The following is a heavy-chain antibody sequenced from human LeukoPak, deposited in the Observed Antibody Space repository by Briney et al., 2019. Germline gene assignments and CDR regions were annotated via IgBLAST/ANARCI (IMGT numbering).Heavy chain of an antibody. CDR2: IYHSGST. Sequence: SETLSLTCSVSGGSISSGNFYWSWIRQPPGRGLEWIGYIYHSGSTYYNPSLKSRVTISVDWSKNQFSLKLSSVTAADTAVYYCARSRDTWADYWGQGTLITVSS. CDR1: GGSISSGNFY. D-gene: IGHD1-26*01. J-gene: IGHJ4*02. V-gene: IGHV4-30-2*01. CDR3: ARSRDTWADY.